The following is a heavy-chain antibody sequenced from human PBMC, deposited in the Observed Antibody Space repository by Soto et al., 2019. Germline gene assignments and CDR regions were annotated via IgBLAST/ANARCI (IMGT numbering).Heavy chain of an antibody. CDR2: ISSSGSTI. CDR1: GFTFSDYY. Sequence: GGSLRLSCAASGFTFSDYYMSWIRQAPGKGLEWVSYISSSGSTIYYADSVKGRFTISRDNAKNSLYLQMNSLRAEDTAVYYCARDRLWFGETNDAFDIWGQGTMVTVSS. V-gene: IGHV3-11*01. CDR3: ARDRLWFGETNDAFDI. D-gene: IGHD3-10*01. J-gene: IGHJ3*02.